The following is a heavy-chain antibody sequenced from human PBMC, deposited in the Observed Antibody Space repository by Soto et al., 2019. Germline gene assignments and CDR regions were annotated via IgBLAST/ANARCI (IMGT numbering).Heavy chain of an antibody. CDR2: IYYGGST. CDR1: GGSVSSGDYY. J-gene: IGHJ5*02. V-gene: IGHV4-61*08. Sequence: QVQLQESGPGLVKPSETLSLTCTVSGGSVSSGDYYWSWIRQPPGKGLEWIGYIYYGGSTNHNPSLKSRVSISVDTSKNQFSLKLNSVTAADTAVYYCARIPVDTYMTNWVDPWGQGTLVTVSS. D-gene: IGHD5-18*01. CDR3: ARIPVDTYMTNWVDP.